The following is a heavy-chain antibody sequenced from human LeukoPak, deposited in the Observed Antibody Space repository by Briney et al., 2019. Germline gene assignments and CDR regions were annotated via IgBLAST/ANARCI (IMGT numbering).Heavy chain of an antibody. Sequence: GGSLRLSCAASGFTLSGYGMSWVRQAPGKGLQWVATISRGGDKKYYADSVKGRFTISRDNSKNTLYVQMNSLRAEDSAIYYCAKAGANWFDPWGQGTLVTAPS. D-gene: IGHD3-10*01. V-gene: IGHV3-23*01. CDR2: ISRGGDKK. CDR1: GFTLSGYG. CDR3: AKAGANWFDP. J-gene: IGHJ5*02.